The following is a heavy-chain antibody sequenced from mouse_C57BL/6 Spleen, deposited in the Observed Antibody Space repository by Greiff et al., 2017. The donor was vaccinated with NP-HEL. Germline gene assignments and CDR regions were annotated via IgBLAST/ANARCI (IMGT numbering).Heavy chain of an antibody. CDR3: ARGYDRFAY. V-gene: IGHV5-4*01. Sequence: EVQGVESGGGLVKPGGSLKLSCAASGFTFSSYAMSWVRQTPEKRLEWVATISDGGSYTYYPDNVKGRFTISRDNAKNNLYLQMSHLKSEDTAMYYCARGYDRFAYWGQGTLVTVSA. CDR2: ISDGGSYT. J-gene: IGHJ3*01. D-gene: IGHD2-12*01. CDR1: GFTFSSYA.